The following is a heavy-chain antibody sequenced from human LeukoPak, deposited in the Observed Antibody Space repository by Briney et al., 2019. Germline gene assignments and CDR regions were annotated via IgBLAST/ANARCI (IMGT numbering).Heavy chain of an antibody. J-gene: IGHJ4*02. CDR3: ARGYCSGGSCYPPEYYFDY. CDR1: RGTFSSYA. V-gene: IGHV1-69*05. Sequence: ASVKVSCKASRGTFSSYAISWVRQAPGQGLEWMGGIIPIFGTANYAQKFQGRVTITTDESTSTAYMELSSLRSEDTAVYYCARGYCSGGSCYPPEYYFDYWGQGTLVTVSS. D-gene: IGHD2-15*01. CDR2: IIPIFGTA.